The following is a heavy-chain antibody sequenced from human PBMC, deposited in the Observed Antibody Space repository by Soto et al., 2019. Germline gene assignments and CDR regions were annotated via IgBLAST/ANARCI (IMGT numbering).Heavy chain of an antibody. D-gene: IGHD6-19*01. V-gene: IGHV3-13*01. CDR2: IGTAGDT. J-gene: IGHJ4*02. Sequence: EVQLVQSGGGLVQPGGSLGLSCAASGFTFSNYDMHWVRQAAGKGLEWVSAIGTAGDTHYSGSVKGRFTISRENAKNSLYLQMNSLGAEDTAVYYCARDPSGWGLDCWGQGTLVTVSS. CDR3: ARDPSGWGLDC. CDR1: GFTFSNYD.